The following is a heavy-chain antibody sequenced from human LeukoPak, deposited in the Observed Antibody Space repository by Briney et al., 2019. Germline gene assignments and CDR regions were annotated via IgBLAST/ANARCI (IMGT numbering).Heavy chain of an antibody. CDR2: IYYSGST. V-gene: IGHV4-59*08. CDR3: ARLAAAVYYFDY. CDR1: GGSISSYY. Sequence: PSETLSLTCTVSGGSISSYYWSWIRQPPGKGLEWIGYIYYSGSTNYNPSLKSRVTISVDTSKNQFSLKLSSVTAADTAVYYCARLAAAVYYFDYWGQGTLVTVSS. J-gene: IGHJ4*02. D-gene: IGHD6-13*01.